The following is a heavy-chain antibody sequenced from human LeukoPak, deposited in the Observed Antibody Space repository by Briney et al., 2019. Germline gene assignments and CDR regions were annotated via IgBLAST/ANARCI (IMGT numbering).Heavy chain of an antibody. D-gene: IGHD1-26*01. J-gene: IGHJ6*03. Sequence: ASVKVSCKASGYTFTSYAMNWVRQAPGQGLEWMGWINPNSGGTNYAQKLQGRVTMTTDTSTSTAYMELRSLRSDDTAVYYCARVGAQTGYYYYYMDVWGKGTTVTVSS. CDR1: GYTFTSYA. CDR3: ARVGAQTGYYYYYMDV. V-gene: IGHV1-18*01. CDR2: INPNSGGT.